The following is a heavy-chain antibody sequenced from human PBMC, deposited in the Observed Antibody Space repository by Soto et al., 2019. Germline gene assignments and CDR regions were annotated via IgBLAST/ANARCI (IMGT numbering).Heavy chain of an antibody. V-gene: IGHV4-30-2*01. J-gene: IGHJ4*02. CDR3: ARASNTVTTLDY. D-gene: IGHD4-17*01. CDR2: IYFSGST. Sequence: PSETLSLTCAVSGGSISSGGYSWSWIRQPPGKGLEWIGYIYFSGSTYYTPSLKSRVTISLDSSKTHFSLKLSSVTAADTAVYYCARASNTVTTLDYWGQGTLVTVSS. CDR1: GGSISSGGYS.